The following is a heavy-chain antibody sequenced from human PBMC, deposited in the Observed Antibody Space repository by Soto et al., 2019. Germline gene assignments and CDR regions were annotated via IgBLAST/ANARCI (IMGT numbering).Heavy chain of an antibody. CDR3: RGSSSTAYYYYYMDV. D-gene: IGHD6-6*01. CDR1: GGTFSSYT. V-gene: IGHV1-69*02. Sequence: SVKVSCKASGGTFSSYTISWVRHAPGQGLEWMGRIIPILGIANYAQKFQGRVTITADKSTSTAYMELRSLRSEDTAVYYCRGSSSTAYYYYYMDVWGKGTTVTVSS. CDR2: IIPILGIA. J-gene: IGHJ6*03.